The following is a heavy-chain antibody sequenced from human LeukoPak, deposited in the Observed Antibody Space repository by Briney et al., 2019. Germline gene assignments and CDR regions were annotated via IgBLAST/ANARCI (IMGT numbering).Heavy chain of an antibody. D-gene: IGHD1-26*01. CDR3: ARVWGAIDY. CDR2: ISGGGGST. Sequence: GGSLRLSCAASGFTFTSYSMNWVRQAPGKGLEWVSTISGGGGSTYYADSVKGRFTISRDNSKNTLYLQVNSLRAEDTAVYYCARVWGAIDYWGQGTLVTVSS. V-gene: IGHV3-23*01. J-gene: IGHJ4*02. CDR1: GFTFTSYS.